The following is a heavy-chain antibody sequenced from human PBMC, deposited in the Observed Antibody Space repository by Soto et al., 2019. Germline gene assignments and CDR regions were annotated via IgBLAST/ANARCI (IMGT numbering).Heavy chain of an antibody. CDR2: ISGSGDST. Sequence: PGGSLRLSCAASGFTFSSYAMNWVRQAPGKGLEWVSVISGSGDSTYYADSVKGRFIFSRDNPKNTMYLQMNSLRAEDTAVYFCAKTTDGWFSAFEIWGQGTVVTVSS. V-gene: IGHV3-23*01. J-gene: IGHJ3*02. CDR1: GFTFSSYA. CDR3: AKTTDGWFSAFEI. D-gene: IGHD6-19*01.